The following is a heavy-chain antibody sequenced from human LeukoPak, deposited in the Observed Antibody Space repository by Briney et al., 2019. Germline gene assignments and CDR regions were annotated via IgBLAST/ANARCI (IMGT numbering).Heavy chain of an antibody. J-gene: IGHJ4*02. CDR3: ARDPGSGYEEHFDY. CDR1: GFIFSDYY. CDR2: ISSSGSTM. V-gene: IGHV3-11*01. D-gene: IGHD2-15*01. Sequence: GGSLRLSCAASGFIFSDYYMSWIRQAPGKGLEWVSYISSSGSTMYYTDSAKGRFTISRDNAKDSLYLQMNSLRAEDTAVYYCARDPGSGYEEHFDYWGQGTLVTVSS.